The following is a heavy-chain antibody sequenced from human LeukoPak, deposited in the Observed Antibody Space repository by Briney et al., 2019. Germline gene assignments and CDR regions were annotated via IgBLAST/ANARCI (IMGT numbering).Heavy chain of an antibody. CDR3: AGDYVHYYYYYGMDV. CDR1: GGTFSSYA. D-gene: IGHD3-16*01. V-gene: IGHV1-69*13. J-gene: IGHJ6*02. CDR2: IIPIFGTA. Sequence: ASVKVSCKASGGTFSSYAISWVRQAPGQGLEWMGGIIPIFGTANYAQKFQGRVTITADESTSTAYMELSSLRSEDTAVYYCAGDYVHYYYYYGMDVWGQGTTVTVSS.